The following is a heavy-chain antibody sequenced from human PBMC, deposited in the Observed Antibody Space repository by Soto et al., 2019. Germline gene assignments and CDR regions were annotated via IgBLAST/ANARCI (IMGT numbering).Heavy chain of an antibody. Sequence: ASVKVSCKASGYTFTSYGISWVRQAPGQGLEWMGWISAYNGNTNYAQKLQGRVTMTTDTSTSTAYMELRSLRSDDTAVYYCARDLVTIAAAGTADYWGQGTLVTVSS. CDR3: ARDLVTIAAAGTADY. V-gene: IGHV1-18*01. D-gene: IGHD6-13*01. J-gene: IGHJ4*02. CDR2: ISAYNGNT. CDR1: GYTFTSYG.